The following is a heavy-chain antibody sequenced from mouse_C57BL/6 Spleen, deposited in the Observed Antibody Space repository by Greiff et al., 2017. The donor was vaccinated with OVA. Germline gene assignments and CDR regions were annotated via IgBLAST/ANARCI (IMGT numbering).Heavy chain of an antibody. CDR2: IHPNSGST. CDR1: GYTFTSYW. J-gene: IGHJ2*01. CDR3: ARVLRGYFDY. D-gene: IGHD1-1*01. V-gene: IGHV1-64*01. Sequence: QVQLQQPGAELVKPGASVKLSCKASGYTFTSYWMHWVKQRPGQGLERIGMIHPNSGSTNYNEKFKSKATLTVDKSSSTAYMQLSSLTSEDSAVYYCARVLRGYFDYWGQGTTLTVSS.